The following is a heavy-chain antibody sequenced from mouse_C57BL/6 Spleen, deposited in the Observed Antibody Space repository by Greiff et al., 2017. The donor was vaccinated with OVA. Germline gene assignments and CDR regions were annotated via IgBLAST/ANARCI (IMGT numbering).Heavy chain of an antibody. CDR2: INPNNGGT. D-gene: IGHD2-4*01. CDR3: ARSYDDDVGSWFAY. V-gene: IGHV1-22*01. Sequence: EVQLQQSGPELVKPGASVRMSCKASGYTFTDYNMHWVKQSHGKSLEWIGYINPNNGGTSYNQKFKGKATLTVNKSSSTAYMELRSLTSEDSAVYDCARSYDDDVGSWFAYWGQGTLVTVSA. J-gene: IGHJ3*01. CDR1: GYTFTDYN.